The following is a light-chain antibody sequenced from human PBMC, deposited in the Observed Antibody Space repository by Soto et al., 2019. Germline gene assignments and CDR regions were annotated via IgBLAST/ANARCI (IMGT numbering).Light chain of an antibody. CDR2: DAS. Sequence: DIVLTQSPATLSLSPGERATLSCRASQSVSSSLAWFQQKPGQAPRLLIYDASNRATDIPARFSGSGSGTDFTLTISSLEPEDFAVYYCQQRSNWLTFGGATKVEIK. CDR1: QSVSSS. V-gene: IGKV3-11*01. J-gene: IGKJ4*01. CDR3: QQRSNWLT.